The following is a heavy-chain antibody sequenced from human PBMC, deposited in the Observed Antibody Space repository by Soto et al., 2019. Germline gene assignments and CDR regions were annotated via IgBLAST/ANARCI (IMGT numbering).Heavy chain of an antibody. CDR3: ARGPTYYGSGSYSTRHDY. D-gene: IGHD3-10*01. CDR1: GGSFSGYY. CDR2: INHSRST. Sequence: SETLSLTCAVYGGSFSGYYWSWIRQPPGKGLEWIGEINHSRSTNYNPSLKSRVTISVDTSKNQFSLKLSSVTAADTAVYYCARGPTYYGSGSYSTRHDYWGQGTLVTVSS. V-gene: IGHV4-34*01. J-gene: IGHJ4*02.